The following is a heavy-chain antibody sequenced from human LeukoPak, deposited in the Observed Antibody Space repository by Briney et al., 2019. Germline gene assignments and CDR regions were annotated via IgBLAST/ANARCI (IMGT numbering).Heavy chain of an antibody. V-gene: IGHV1-2*02. CDR2: INPNSGGT. J-gene: IGHJ4*02. Sequence: ASVKVSCKASGYTFTGYYMHWVRQAPGQGLEWMGWINPNSGGTNYAQKFQGRVTMTRDTSISTAYMELSRLRSDDTAVYYCARGTYYYDSSFRHYFDYWGQGTLVTVSS. D-gene: IGHD3-22*01. CDR3: ARGTYYYDSSFRHYFDY. CDR1: GYTFTGYY.